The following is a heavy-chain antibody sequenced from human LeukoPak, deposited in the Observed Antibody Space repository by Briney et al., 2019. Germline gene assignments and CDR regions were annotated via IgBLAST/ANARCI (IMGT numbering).Heavy chain of an antibody. CDR1: GFTFRSYW. V-gene: IGHV3-7*01. CDR2: INQEASRT. D-gene: IGHD2/OR15-2a*01. J-gene: IGHJ4*02. Sequence: GGSLRLSCAASGFTFRSYWMSWVRQAPGKGLEWLGHINQEASRTDHADSVKGRFTISRDNSRKLLYLHMSSLRAVDTAVYYCAKYLSRAFDSWGQGILVSVSS. CDR3: AKYLSRAFDS.